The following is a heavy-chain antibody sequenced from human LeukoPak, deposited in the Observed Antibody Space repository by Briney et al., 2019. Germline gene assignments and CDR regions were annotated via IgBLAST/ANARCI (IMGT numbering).Heavy chain of an antibody. D-gene: IGHD3-10*01. CDR1: GGFFSAYY. V-gene: IGHV4-34*01. CDR3: ARAPLRYFYYMDV. CDR2: INHSGST. Sequence: SETLSLTCAVYGGFFSAYYWIWIRQPPGKGLEWIGEINHSGSTNYNPSLKSRVTISVDTSKNQFSLNLSSVTAADTAVYYCARAPLRYFYYMDVWAKGTTVTVSS. J-gene: IGHJ6*03.